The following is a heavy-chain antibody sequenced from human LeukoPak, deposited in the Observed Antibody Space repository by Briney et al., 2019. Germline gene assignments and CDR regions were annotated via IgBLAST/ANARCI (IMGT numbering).Heavy chain of an antibody. D-gene: IGHD5-18*01. CDR3: ARDKTRGLGYSYSKSGNYFDY. CDR2: INSDGSST. V-gene: IGHV3-74*01. Sequence: PGGSLRLSCAASGFTFSSYWMHWVRQAPGKGLVGVSRINSDGSSTSYADSVKGRFTISRDNAKNSLYLQMNSLRAEDTAVYSCARDKTRGLGYSYSKSGNYFDYWGQGTLVTVSS. J-gene: IGHJ4*02. CDR1: GFTFSSYW.